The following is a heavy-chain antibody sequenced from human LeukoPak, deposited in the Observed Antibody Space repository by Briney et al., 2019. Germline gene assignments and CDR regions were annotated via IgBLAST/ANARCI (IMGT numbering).Heavy chain of an antibody. D-gene: IGHD4-17*01. CDR1: GFTFSSYW. V-gene: IGHV3-7*05. CDR2: IKQYGSEK. Sequence: GGSLRLSCAASGFTFSSYWMSWVRQATRKGPEWVSDIKQYGSEKYYVDSVNGRFTISRDNAKNSLYQQMNSLRAEDTAVYYCARDRDYDGGMDVWGQGTTVTVSS. J-gene: IGHJ6*02. CDR3: ARDRDYDGGMDV.